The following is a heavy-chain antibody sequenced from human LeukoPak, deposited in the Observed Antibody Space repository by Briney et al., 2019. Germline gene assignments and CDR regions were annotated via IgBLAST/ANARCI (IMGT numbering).Heavy chain of an antibody. CDR2: ISYDGSNK. V-gene: IGHV3-30*18. J-gene: IGHJ4*02. D-gene: IGHD3-22*01. CDR3: AKDKGPGATRYYYDSSGYTDY. CDR1: GFTFSSYG. Sequence: GGSLRLSCAASGFTFSSYGMHWVRQAPGKGLEWVAVISYDGSNKYYADSVKGRFTISRDNSKNTLYLQMNSLRAEDTAVYYCAKDKGPGATRYYYDSSGYTDYWGQGTLVTVSS.